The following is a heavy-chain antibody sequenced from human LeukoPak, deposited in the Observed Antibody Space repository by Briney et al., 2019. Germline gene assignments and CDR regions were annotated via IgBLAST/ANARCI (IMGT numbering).Heavy chain of an antibody. J-gene: IGHJ6*02. D-gene: IGHD6-13*01. CDR3: ARLRAAAGIVHYYYYYGMDV. V-gene: IGHV4-59*08. Sequence: SETLSLTCTVSGGSISSYYWSWIRQPPGKGLEWIGYIYYSGSTTYNPSLKSRVTISVDTSKNQFSLKLSSVTAADTAVYYCARLRAAAGIVHYYYYYGMDVWGQGTTVTVSS. CDR1: GGSISSYY. CDR2: IYYSGST.